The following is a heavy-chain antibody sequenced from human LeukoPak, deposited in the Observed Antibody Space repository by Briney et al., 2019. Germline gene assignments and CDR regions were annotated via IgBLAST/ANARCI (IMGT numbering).Heavy chain of an antibody. J-gene: IGHJ4*02. V-gene: IGHV1-2*06. Sequence: ASVKVSCKASGYIFTDYFLHWVRQAPGQGLEWMGRINPHSSGTNYAQRFQGRVTMTRDTSISTAYMELSSLRSDDTAVYYCARDGDSSDYPYWGQGTLLTVSS. CDR2: INPHSSGT. D-gene: IGHD3-22*01. CDR3: ARDGDSSDYPY. CDR1: GYIFTDYF.